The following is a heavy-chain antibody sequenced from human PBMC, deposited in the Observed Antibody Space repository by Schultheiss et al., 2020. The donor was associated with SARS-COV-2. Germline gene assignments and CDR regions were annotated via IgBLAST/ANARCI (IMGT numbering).Heavy chain of an antibody. CDR3: ARDPFKSSFDS. J-gene: IGHJ4*02. V-gene: IGHV4-4*07. Sequence: SQTLSLTCTVSGGSISSYYWNWIRQPAGKRLEWIGRISPTGATDYNPSLNSRVTISIDTSTSQFSLTLTAVTAADTAIYYCARDPFKSSFDSWGQGSLVTVSS. CDR1: GGSISSYY. CDR2: ISPTGAT. D-gene: IGHD6-13*01.